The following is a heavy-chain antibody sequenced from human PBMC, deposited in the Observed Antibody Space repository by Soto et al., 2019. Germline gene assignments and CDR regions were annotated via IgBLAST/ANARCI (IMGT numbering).Heavy chain of an antibody. CDR3: ARYCSGGSCYFGRAFDI. D-gene: IGHD2-15*01. V-gene: IGHV1-69*02. Sequence: QVQLVQSGAEVKKPGSSVKVSCKASGGTFSSYTISWVRQAPGQGLEWMGSIIPILGIANYAQKFQGRVTITADKSTSTAYMELSSLRSEDTAVYYCARYCSGGSCYFGRAFDIWGQGTMVTVSS. CDR2: IIPILGIA. J-gene: IGHJ3*02. CDR1: GGTFSSYT.